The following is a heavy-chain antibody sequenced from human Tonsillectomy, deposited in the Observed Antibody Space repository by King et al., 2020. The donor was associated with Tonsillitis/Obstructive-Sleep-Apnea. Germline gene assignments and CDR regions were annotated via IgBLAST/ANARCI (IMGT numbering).Heavy chain of an antibody. Sequence: QLVQSGAEVKKPGASVKVSCKVSGYTLTELSMHWVRQAPGKGFEWMGGFDPEDDEAIYAQKFQGRVTMTEDTSTDTAYMELSSLRSEDTAVYYCATRLPDCSGGSCCSLATNDPFDIWGQGTMVTVSS. CDR2: FDPEDDEA. CDR1: GYTLTELS. V-gene: IGHV1-24*01. D-gene: IGHD2-15*01. CDR3: ATRLPDCSGGSCCSLATNDPFDI. J-gene: IGHJ3*02.